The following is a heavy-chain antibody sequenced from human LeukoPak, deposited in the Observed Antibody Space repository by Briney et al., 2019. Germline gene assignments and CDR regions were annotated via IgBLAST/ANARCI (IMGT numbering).Heavy chain of an antibody. CDR3: ARPYYDYVPIYYMDV. V-gene: IGHV3-30-3*01. J-gene: IGHJ6*03. CDR2: ISYDGSNK. Sequence: GGSLRLSCAASGFTFSSYAMHWVRQAPGKGLEWVAVISYDGSNKYYADSVKGRFTISRDNSKNTLYLQMNSLRAEDTAVYYCARPYYDYVPIYYMDVWGKGTTVTVSS. CDR1: GFTFSSYA. D-gene: IGHD3-16*01.